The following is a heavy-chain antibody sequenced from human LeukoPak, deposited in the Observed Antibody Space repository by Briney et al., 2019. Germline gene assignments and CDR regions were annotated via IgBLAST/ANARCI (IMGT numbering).Heavy chain of an antibody. CDR1: GGSISSSNW. V-gene: IGHV4-4*02. Sequence: SETLSLTCAVSGGSISSSNWWSWVRQPPGKGLEWIGEIYHSGSTNYNPSLKSRVTISVDTSKNQFSLKVTSVTAADTAVYYCARGRPPLLAGFWGSYRVRGDDAFDIWDQGTMVTVSS. CDR2: IYHSGST. J-gene: IGHJ3*02. D-gene: IGHD3-16*02. CDR3: ARGRPPLLAGFWGSYRVRGDDAFDI.